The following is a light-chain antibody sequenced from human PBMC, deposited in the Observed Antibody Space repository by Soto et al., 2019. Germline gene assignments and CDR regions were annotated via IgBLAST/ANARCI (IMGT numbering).Light chain of an antibody. V-gene: IGLV2-14*03. CDR2: DVA. CDR1: SSDIGGYNY. Sequence: QSALTQPASVSGSPGQSITISCTGTSSDIGGYNYVSWYRQHPGKAPELMIYDVANRPSGVSDRFSGSKSGNTASLTISGRQTEDEADYYCSSYTTTSNLYVFGTGTQLTVL. J-gene: IGLJ1*01. CDR3: SSYTTTSNLYV.